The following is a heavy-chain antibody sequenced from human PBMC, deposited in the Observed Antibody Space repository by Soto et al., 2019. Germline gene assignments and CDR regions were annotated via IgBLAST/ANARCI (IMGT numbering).Heavy chain of an antibody. CDR3: AREGYSFYGMDV. CDR1: GGTFSSYA. V-gene: IGHV1-69*06. J-gene: IGHJ6*02. CDR2: IIPIFGTA. Sequence: QVQLVQSGAEVKKPGSSVKGSCKASGGTFSSYAISWVRQAPGQGLEWMGGIIPIFGTANYAQKFQGRVTITADKCTSTAYMELISLRSEDTAVYYCAREGYSFYGMDVWGQGTTVTVSS.